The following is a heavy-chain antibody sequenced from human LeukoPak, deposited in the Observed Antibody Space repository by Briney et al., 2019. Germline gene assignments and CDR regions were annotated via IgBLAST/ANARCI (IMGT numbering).Heavy chain of an antibody. CDR2: IYSVGST. V-gene: IGHV3-66*01. J-gene: IGHJ4*02. D-gene: IGHD3-22*01. Sequence: GGSLRLSCTVSGFTVSSNSMSWVRQAPGKGLEWVSVIYSVGSTYYADSVKGRFTVSRDNSKNTLYLQMDSLRAEDTAVYYCARGYYYDSSGLYYFDYWGQGTLVTVSS. CDR1: GFTVSSNS. CDR3: ARGYYYDSSGLYYFDY.